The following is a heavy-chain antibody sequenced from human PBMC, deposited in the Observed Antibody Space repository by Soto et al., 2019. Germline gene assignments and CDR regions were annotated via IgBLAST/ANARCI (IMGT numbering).Heavy chain of an antibody. CDR2: ISYDGSNK. J-gene: IGHJ4*02. CDR3: AKVDVSTAGSFDY. Sequence: PGGSLRLSCAASGFTFSSYGMHWVRQAPGKGLEWVAVISYDGSNKYYADSVKGRFTISRDNSKNTLYLQMNSLSVGDTAVYLCAKVDVSTAGSFDYWGQGALVTVSS. CDR1: GFTFSSYG. D-gene: IGHD6-13*01. V-gene: IGHV3-30*18.